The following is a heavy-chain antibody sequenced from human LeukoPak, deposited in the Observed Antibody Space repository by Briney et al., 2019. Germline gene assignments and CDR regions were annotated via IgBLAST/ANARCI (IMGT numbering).Heavy chain of an antibody. CDR2: ISSSGSTI. V-gene: IGHV3-48*01. CDR3: ARKNLPGATKGWFDP. CDR1: GFTFSSYS. D-gene: IGHD1-26*01. J-gene: IGHJ5*02. Sequence: GGSLRLSCAASGFTFSSYSMNWVRQAPGKGLEWVSYISSSGSTIYYADSVKGRFTISRDNAENSLYLQMNSLRAEDTAVYHCARKNLPGATKGWFDPGGQGTWSPSPQ.